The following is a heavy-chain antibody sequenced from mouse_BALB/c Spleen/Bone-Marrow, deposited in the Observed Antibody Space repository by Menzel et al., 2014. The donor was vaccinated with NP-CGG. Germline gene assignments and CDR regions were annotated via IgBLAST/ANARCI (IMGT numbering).Heavy chain of an antibody. Sequence: QVHVKQSGAELVKPGPPVKLSCKASGYTFTSYWMTWVKQRPGRGLEWIGRIDPSDSETHYNQEFKDKDTLTVDKSSSTAYIQLSSLTSEDSAVYYCARALGDGYYYAMDYWGQGTSVTVSS. V-gene: IGHV1-69*02. CDR3: ARALGDGYYYAMDY. J-gene: IGHJ4*01. CDR2: IDPSDSET. CDR1: GYTFTSYW. D-gene: IGHD2-3*01.